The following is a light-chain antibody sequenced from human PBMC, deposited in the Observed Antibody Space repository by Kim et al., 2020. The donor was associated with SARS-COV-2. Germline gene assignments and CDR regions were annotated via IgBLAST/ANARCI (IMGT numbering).Light chain of an antibody. CDR1: QGISSY. Sequence: PASVGDRVTITCRASQGISSYLASYQQKPGKAPQLLIYAASTLESGVPSRFSGSGSGTDFTLTIRSLQPEDFATYYCQQLNSYRTFGQGTKVDIK. CDR3: QQLNSYRT. V-gene: IGKV1-9*01. CDR2: AAS. J-gene: IGKJ1*01.